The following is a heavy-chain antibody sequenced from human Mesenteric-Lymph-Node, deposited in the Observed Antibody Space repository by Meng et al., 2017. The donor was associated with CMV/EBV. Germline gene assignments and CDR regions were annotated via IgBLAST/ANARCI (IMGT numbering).Heavy chain of an antibody. Sequence: GGFLRPSCAAFGFGFSSHGMHWVRQAPGKGLEWVAFIRYDEGNKYYADSVKDRFTISRDKSKNTLYLHINSLRPEDTAVYYCAKDPHDFWSGKNWFDPWGQGTLVTVSS. CDR1: GFGFSSHG. V-gene: IGHV3-30*02. J-gene: IGHJ5*02. D-gene: IGHD3-3*01. CDR3: AKDPHDFWSGKNWFDP. CDR2: IRYDEGNK.